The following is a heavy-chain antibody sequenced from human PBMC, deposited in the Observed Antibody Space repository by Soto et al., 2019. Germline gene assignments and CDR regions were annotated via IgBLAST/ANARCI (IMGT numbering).Heavy chain of an antibody. D-gene: IGHD2-15*01. CDR2: ISGGGDGT. J-gene: IGHJ3*01. Sequence: GGSLRLSCAASGFTFYNYAMSWVRQAPGKGLEWVSTISGGGDGTYYADSVKGRFTISRDNSRNTVYLQMNSLRAEDTAVYYCAKKGLGSLATYCSTGDCHYAFDVWGQGTMVTVSS. CDR1: GFTFYNYA. CDR3: AKKGLGSLATYCSTGDCHYAFDV. V-gene: IGHV3-23*01.